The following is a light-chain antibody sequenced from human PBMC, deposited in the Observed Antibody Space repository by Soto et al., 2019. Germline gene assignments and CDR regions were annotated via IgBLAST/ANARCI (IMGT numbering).Light chain of an antibody. Sequence: IQMTQSPSSVSASVGDRVTMTCRASQGVGGWLAWYQQKPGKVPKLLIYATSRLHIGGPPRFSGSGSGKDFTLSISSLQPEDFATYYCQQTHSLPLSFGPGTKVDIK. CDR2: ATS. CDR3: QQTHSLPLS. J-gene: IGKJ3*01. CDR1: QGVGGW. V-gene: IGKV1-12*01.